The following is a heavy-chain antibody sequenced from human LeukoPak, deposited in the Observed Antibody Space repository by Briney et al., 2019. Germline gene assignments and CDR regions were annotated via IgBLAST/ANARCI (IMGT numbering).Heavy chain of an antibody. V-gene: IGHV4-59*01. D-gene: IGHD4-17*01. Sequence: SETLSLTCIVSGGSISSYYWSWIRRPPGKGLEWIGYIDNSGSTNYNPSLKSRVTISVDTSKNQFSLKLSSVTAADTAVYYCARRPTVTTFFDYWGQGTLVTVSS. CDR3: ARRPTVTTFFDY. CDR2: IDNSGST. J-gene: IGHJ4*02. CDR1: GGSISSYY.